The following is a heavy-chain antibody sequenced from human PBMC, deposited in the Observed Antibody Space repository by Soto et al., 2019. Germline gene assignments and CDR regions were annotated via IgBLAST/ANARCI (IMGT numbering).Heavy chain of an antibody. CDR2: ISGSGSST. CDR3: AKGGYEYDSSDSDAFDI. V-gene: IGHV3-23*01. Sequence: GGSLRLSCAASGFTFGNYALSWVRQAPGKGLEWVSGISGSGSSTYFADSGYGRFTISRDNSKNTLYLQMSSLRAEDTAVYYCAKGGYEYDSSDSDAFDIWGQGTMVTVSS. J-gene: IGHJ3*02. D-gene: IGHD3-22*01. CDR1: GFTFGNYA.